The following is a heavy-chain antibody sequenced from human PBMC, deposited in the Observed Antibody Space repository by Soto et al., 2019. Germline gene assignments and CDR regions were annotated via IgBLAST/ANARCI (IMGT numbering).Heavy chain of an antibody. V-gene: IGHV5-51*01. CDR2: IYPGDSDT. CDR1: GYSFTSYW. CDR3: ARGVGYRRSWPRYYGMDV. Sequence: GESLKISCKGSGYSFTSYWIGWARQMPGKGLEWMGIIYPGDSDTRYSPSFQGQVTISADKSISTAYLQWSSLKASDTAMYYCARGVGYRRSWPRYYGMDVWGQGTTVTVSS. J-gene: IGHJ6*02. D-gene: IGHD6-13*01.